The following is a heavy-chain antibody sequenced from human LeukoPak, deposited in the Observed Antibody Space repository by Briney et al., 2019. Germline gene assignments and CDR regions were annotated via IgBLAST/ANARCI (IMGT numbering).Heavy chain of an antibody. V-gene: IGHV3-7*01. Sequence: GGSLRPSCVASGFTFSTYWISWVRQAPGKGLEWVANIKKDGSEKYYVDSVKGRFIISRDNAKISLYLQMNSLRAEEMSVYYCARDVADGFDYWGQGTLVTVSS. J-gene: IGHJ4*02. CDR1: GFTFSTYW. D-gene: IGHD5-24*01. CDR2: IKKDGSEK. CDR3: ARDVADGFDY.